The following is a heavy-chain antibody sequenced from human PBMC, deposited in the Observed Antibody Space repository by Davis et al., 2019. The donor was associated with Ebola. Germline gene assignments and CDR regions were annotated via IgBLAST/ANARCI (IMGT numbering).Heavy chain of an antibody. V-gene: IGHV1-69*13. D-gene: IGHD3-3*01. CDR3: ATAENSFGVVLRHYFES. CDR1: GDTFSTTT. CDR2: LVPLFATP. J-gene: IGHJ4*02. Sequence: SVQVSCKASGDTFSTTTVIWVRQAPGQGLEWMGELVPLFATPNYSQKFQGRVTITADESTTTAYMELSALGSDDSAMYYCATAENSFGVVLRHYFESWGQGTLVTVSA.